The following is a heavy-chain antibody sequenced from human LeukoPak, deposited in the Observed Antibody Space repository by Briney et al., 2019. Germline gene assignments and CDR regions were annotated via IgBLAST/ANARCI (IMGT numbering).Heavy chain of an antibody. Sequence: SSETLSLTCTVSGGSISSSSYYWGWIRQPPGKGLEWIGSIYYSGSTYYNPSLKSRVTISVDTSKNQFSLKLSSVTAADTAVYYCARDPTYYYGSGSYYAFMDYWGQGTLVTVSS. CDR2: IYYSGST. V-gene: IGHV4-39*07. D-gene: IGHD3-10*01. CDR3: ARDPTYYYGSGSYYAFMDY. J-gene: IGHJ4*02. CDR1: GGSISSSSYY.